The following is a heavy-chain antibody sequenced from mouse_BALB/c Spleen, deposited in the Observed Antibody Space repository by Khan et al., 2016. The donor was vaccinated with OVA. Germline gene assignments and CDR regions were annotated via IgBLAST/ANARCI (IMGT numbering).Heavy chain of an antibody. Sequence: QVQLKQSRAELARPGASVKMSCKASGYTFTSYTIHWVRQRPGQAPEWIGHINPSNDYTNYNQNFKDKATLIVDKSSTTAYMQLSSLTSEDSAVYYCEREGAYHRSDGWFAYWGQGTLVTVSA. CDR2: INPSNDYT. CDR3: EREGAYHRSDGWFAY. D-gene: IGHD2-14*01. J-gene: IGHJ3*01. CDR1: GYTFTSYT. V-gene: IGHV1-4*01.